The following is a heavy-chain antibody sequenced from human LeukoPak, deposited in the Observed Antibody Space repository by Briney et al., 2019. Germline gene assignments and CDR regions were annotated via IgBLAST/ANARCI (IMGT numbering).Heavy chain of an antibody. D-gene: IGHD2-21*01. CDR2: INPNSGGT. J-gene: IGHJ4*02. CDR1: GYTFTGYY. CDR3: ARASEAYCGGDCYSYPGDY. Sequence: GASVKVSCKASGYTFTGYYIHWVRQAPGQGLEWMGRINPNSGGTNYAQKFQGRVTMTRDTSISTAYMELSRLRSDDTAVYYCARASEAYCGGDCYSYPGDYWGQGTLVTVSS. V-gene: IGHV1-2*06.